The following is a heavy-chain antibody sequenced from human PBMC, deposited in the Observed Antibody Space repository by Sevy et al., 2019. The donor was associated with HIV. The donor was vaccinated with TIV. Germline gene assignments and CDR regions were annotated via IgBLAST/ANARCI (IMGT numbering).Heavy chain of an antibody. CDR1: GYTFTSYG. CDR3: ARRYRDYVGVLDYFDY. Sequence: ASVKVSCKASGYTFTSYGISWVRQAPGQGLEWMGWIRAYNGNTNYAQKLQGRVTMTTDTSTSAAYMELRSLRSDDTAVYYCARRYRDYVGVLDYFDYWGQGTLVTVSS. V-gene: IGHV1-18*01. J-gene: IGHJ4*02. D-gene: IGHD4-17*01. CDR2: IRAYNGNT.